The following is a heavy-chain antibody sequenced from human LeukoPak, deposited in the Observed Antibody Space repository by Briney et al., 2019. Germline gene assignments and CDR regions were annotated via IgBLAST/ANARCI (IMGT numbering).Heavy chain of an antibody. D-gene: IGHD2-15*01. CDR2: IYSGGTT. J-gene: IGHJ3*02. CDR3: AKDSCGGGRCYSSGFDAFHI. V-gene: IGHV3-66*02. CDR1: GFTVSSNY. Sequence: GGSLRLSCAASGFTVSSNYMSWVRQAPGKGLEWVSVIYSGGTTYYADSVKGRFTISRDNSKNTLYLQMNSLRVEDTAVYYCAKDSCGGGRCYSSGFDAFHIWGLGTMVIVSS.